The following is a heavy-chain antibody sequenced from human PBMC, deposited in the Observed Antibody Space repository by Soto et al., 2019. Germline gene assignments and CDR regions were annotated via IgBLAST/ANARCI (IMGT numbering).Heavy chain of an antibody. CDR3: ARETYYYDSSGPGGFDD. D-gene: IGHD3-22*01. CDR1: GGSISSGGYY. J-gene: IGHJ4*02. CDR2: IYYSGST. Sequence: QVQLQESGPGLVKPSQTLSLTCTVSGGSISSGGYYWSWIRHHPGKGLEWIGYIYYSGSTYYNPSHRSRETRSVDTSKNRFSLKLSSVTAADTAVYYCARETYYYDSSGPGGFDDWGQGTLVTVSS. V-gene: IGHV4-31*03.